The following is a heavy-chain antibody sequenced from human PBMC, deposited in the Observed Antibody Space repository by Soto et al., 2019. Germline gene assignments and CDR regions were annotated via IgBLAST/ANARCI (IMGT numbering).Heavy chain of an antibody. V-gene: IGHV3-48*02. Sequence: HGGSLLLSCSSSGFTFSSYSMNWVRQAPGKGLEWVSYISSSSSTIYCADSVKGRFTISRDNAKSSLYLQMNSLRDEDTAVYYCARGRYYYDSSDYWGQGNLVNVSA. J-gene: IGHJ4*02. CDR1: GFTFSSYS. CDR3: ARGRYYYDSSDY. D-gene: IGHD3-22*01. CDR2: ISSSSSTI.